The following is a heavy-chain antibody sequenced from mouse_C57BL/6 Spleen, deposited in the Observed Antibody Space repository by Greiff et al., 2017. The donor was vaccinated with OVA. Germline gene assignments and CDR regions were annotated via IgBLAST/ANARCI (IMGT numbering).Heavy chain of an antibody. D-gene: IGHD1-1*01. Sequence: VQLQQSGPELVKPGASVKISCKASGYAFSSSWMNWVKQRPGKGLEWIGRIYPGDGDTNYNGKFKGKATLTADKSSSTAYMQLSSLTSEDSAVYFCARWGTTVGYFNVWGTGTTVTVSS. J-gene: IGHJ1*03. V-gene: IGHV1-82*01. CDR3: ARWGTTVGYFNV. CDR1: GYAFSSSW. CDR2: IYPGDGDT.